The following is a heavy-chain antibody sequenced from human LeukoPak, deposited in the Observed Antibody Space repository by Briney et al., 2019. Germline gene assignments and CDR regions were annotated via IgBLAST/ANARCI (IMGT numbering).Heavy chain of an antibody. CDR2: INPSGGST. J-gene: IGHJ4*02. V-gene: IGHV1-46*01. CDR3: ARGHITVVREALFDF. CDR1: GYTFTSYY. Sequence: ASVKVSCKASGYTFTSYYMHWVRQAPGQWLEWMGIINPSGGSTSYAQKFQGRVTMTRDTSTSTVYMELSRLRSDDTAVYYCARGHITVVREALFDFWGQGTLVTVSS. D-gene: IGHD3-10*01.